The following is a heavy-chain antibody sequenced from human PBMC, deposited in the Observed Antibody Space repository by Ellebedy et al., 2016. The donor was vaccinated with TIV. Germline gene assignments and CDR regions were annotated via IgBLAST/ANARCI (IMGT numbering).Heavy chain of an antibody. Sequence: AASVKVSCKASGGTFSSYAISWVRQAPGQGLEWMGGINPNSGGTNYAQKFQGRVTMTRDTSISTAYMELSRLRSDDTAVYYCARDPIRVVVAATYYYYYGMDVWGQGTTVTVSS. V-gene: IGHV1-2*02. CDR3: ARDPIRVVVAATYYYYYGMDV. CDR2: INPNSGGT. D-gene: IGHD2-15*01. CDR1: GGTFSSYA. J-gene: IGHJ6*02.